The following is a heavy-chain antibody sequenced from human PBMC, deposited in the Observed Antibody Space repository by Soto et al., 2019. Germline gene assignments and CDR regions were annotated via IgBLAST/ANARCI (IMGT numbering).Heavy chain of an antibody. J-gene: IGHJ5*02. D-gene: IGHD6-13*01. CDR2: IYYSGSI. V-gene: IGHV4-39*01. CDR1: GGSISSSDHY. CDR3: ARHRINRGSWYWVDP. Sequence: TLSLTCTVSGGSISSSDHYWAWIRQPPGKGLEWLATIYYSGSIYYSPSLKSRATISVDTSKNQISLNLTSVTAADTALYYCARHRINRGSWYWVDPWGQGTLVTVSS.